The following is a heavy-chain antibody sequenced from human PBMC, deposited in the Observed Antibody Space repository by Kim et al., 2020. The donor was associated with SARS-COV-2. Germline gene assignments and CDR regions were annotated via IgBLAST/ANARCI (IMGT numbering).Heavy chain of an antibody. CDR2: ISSSSSYI. J-gene: IGHJ4*02. CDR3: ARLGDCSSTSCYREGVDY. D-gene: IGHD2-2*02. CDR1: GFTFSSYS. V-gene: IGHV3-21*01. Sequence: GGSLRLSCAASGFTFSSYSMNWVRQAPGKGLEWVSSISSSSSYIYYADSVKGRFTISRDNAKNSLYLQMNSLRAEDTAVYYCARLGDCSSTSCYREGVDYWGQGTLVTVSS.